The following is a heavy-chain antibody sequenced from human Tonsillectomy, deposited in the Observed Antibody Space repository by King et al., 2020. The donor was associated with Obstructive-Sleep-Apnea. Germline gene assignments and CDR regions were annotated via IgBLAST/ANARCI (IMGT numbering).Heavy chain of an antibody. D-gene: IGHD4-23*01. CDR3: ARAEDYGGNSGGVEY. J-gene: IGHJ4*02. Sequence: QLQESGPGLVKPSGTLSLTCAVSGGSISSSNWWSWVRQPPGKGLEWIGEIYHSGSTNYNPSLKSRVTISVDKSKNHFSLKLSSLTAGDTAVYYWARAEDYGGNSGGVEYWGQGTLVTVSS. V-gene: IGHV4-4*02. CDR2: IYHSGST. CDR1: GGSISSSNW.